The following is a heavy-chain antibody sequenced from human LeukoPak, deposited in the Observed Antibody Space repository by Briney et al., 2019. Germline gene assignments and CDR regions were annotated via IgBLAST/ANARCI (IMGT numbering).Heavy chain of an antibody. V-gene: IGHV4-39*01. CDR3: AGHVTPPYTNYGAY. CDR1: GDSLSTPQYY. D-gene: IGHD4-17*01. Sequence: SETLSLTCTVSGDSLSTPQYYWGWIRQPPGRGLEWIGSVYYGGSLFYNPSLKSRVTLSVDTPKNQFSLKLSSVTAADTAVYYCAGHVTPPYTNYGAYWGRGTLVTVSS. CDR2: VYYGGSL. J-gene: IGHJ4*02.